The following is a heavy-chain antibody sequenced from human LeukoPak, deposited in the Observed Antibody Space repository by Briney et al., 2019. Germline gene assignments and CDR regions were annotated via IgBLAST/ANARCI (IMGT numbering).Heavy chain of an antibody. D-gene: IGHD1-26*01. CDR1: GGSISSYY. CDR2: IYYSGST. CDR3: ARVGGRKNWFDP. Sequence: PSETLSLTCTVSGGSISSYYWSWIRQPPGKGLEWIGYIYYSGSTNYNPSLKSRVTISVDTSKNQFSLKLSSVTAADTAVYYCARVGGRKNWFDPWGQGTLVTVSS. J-gene: IGHJ5*02. V-gene: IGHV4-59*01.